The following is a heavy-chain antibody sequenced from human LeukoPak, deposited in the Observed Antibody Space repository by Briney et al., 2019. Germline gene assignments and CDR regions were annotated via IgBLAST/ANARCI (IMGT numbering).Heavy chain of an antibody. CDR1: GGSISSYY. D-gene: IGHD3-3*01. CDR2: FYYSGST. J-gene: IGHJ4*02. V-gene: IGHV4-59*05. Sequence: SETLSLTCTVSGGSISSYYWSWIRQPPGKGLEWIGSFYYSGSTYHNPSLKSRVTISVDTSKNQFSLKLSSVTAADTAVYYCARLSDFWSGYYGSDFWGQGTLVTVSS. CDR3: ARLSDFWSGYYGSDF.